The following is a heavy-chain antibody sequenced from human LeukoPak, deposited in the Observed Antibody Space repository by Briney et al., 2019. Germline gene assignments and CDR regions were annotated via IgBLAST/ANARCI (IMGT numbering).Heavy chain of an antibody. Sequence: GGSLRLSCVASGFTVSDFWMTWVRQAPGKGLECVANIKQDGSEKYYVDSVRGRFTISRDNAKNSLYLQMNSLRAEDTAEYYCARDRKQLGRVLDYWGQGTLVNVSS. J-gene: IGHJ4*02. CDR1: GFTVSDFW. V-gene: IGHV3-7*01. D-gene: IGHD6-6*01. CDR2: IKQDGSEK. CDR3: ARDRKQLGRVLDY.